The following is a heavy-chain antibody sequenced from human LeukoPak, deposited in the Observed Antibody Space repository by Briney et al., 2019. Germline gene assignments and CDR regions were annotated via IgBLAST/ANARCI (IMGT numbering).Heavy chain of an antibody. CDR1: GYTFTAYY. J-gene: IGHJ5*02. CDR3: AXXTIFGVVIRSRRFDP. Sequence: ASVKVSCKASGYTFTAYYIHWVRQAPGQGLEWMGWIKPNSGGRKYAQNFQGRVTLTKDTSINTAYMELSSLRSEDTAVYHCAXXTIFGVVIRSRRFDPWGQGTLVTASS. D-gene: IGHD3-3*01. V-gene: IGHV1-2*02. CDR2: IKPNSGGR.